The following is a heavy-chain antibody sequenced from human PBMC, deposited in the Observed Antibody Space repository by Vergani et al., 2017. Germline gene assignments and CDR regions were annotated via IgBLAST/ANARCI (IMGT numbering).Heavy chain of an antibody. Sequence: EVQLVESGGGLVKPGGSLRLSCAASGFTFSSYAMSWVRQAPGKGLEWVSAISGSGGSTYYADSVKGRFTISRDNSKNTLYLQMNSLRAEDTAVYYCAKDLIFQPLLPGGYFDYWGQGTLVTVSS. CDR1: GFTFSSYA. V-gene: IGHV3-23*04. J-gene: IGHJ4*02. CDR2: ISGSGGST. D-gene: IGHD2-15*01. CDR3: AKDLIFQPLLPGGYFDY.